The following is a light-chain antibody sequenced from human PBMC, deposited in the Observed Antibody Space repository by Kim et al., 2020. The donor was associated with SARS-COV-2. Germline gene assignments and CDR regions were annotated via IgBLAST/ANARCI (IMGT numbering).Light chain of an antibody. CDR1: GSDIGNYKY. Sequence: QSALTQPASVSGSPGQSITISCTGTGSDIGNYKYVCWYQQHPGKAPKVMIYDVSERPSGVSDRFSGSKSGNTASLTISGLQAEDEADYYGSSYTTNKSWVFGGGTQLTVL. CDR2: DVS. J-gene: IGLJ3*02. CDR3: SSYTTNKSWV. V-gene: IGLV2-14*03.